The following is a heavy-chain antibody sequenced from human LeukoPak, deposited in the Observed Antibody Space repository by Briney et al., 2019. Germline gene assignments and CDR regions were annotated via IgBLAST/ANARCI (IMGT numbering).Heavy chain of an antibody. Sequence: RGESLKISCKGSGYSFTSYWISWVRQMPGKGLEWMGRIDPGDSYTNYSPSFQGHVTISADKSISTAYLQWSSLKASDTAMYYCARHVIPTVTYNWFDPWGQGTLVTVSS. CDR1: GYSFTSYW. CDR3: ARHVIPTVTYNWFDP. J-gene: IGHJ5*02. V-gene: IGHV5-10-1*01. CDR2: IDPGDSYT. D-gene: IGHD4-17*01.